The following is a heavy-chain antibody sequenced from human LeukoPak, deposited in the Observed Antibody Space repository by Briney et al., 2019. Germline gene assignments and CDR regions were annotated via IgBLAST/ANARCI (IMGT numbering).Heavy chain of an antibody. CDR3: ARDPYSGGYGAYYYYYMDV. CDR2: IRSTGTTT. J-gene: IGHJ6*03. D-gene: IGHD6-19*01. V-gene: IGHV3-48*02. Sequence: GGSPRLSCAASGFPFSSYSMNWVRQAPGKGLEWVSYIRSTGTTTYHADSVRGRFTISRDNAENSLYLQMNSLRDEDTAVYYCARDPYSGGYGAYYYYYMDVWGKGTTVTVSS. CDR1: GFPFSSYS.